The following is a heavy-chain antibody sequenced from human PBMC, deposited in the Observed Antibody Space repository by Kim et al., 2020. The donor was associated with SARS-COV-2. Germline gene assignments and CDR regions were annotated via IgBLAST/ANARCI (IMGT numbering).Heavy chain of an antibody. V-gene: IGHV3-33*06. D-gene: IGHD5-18*01. CDR2: IWYDGSNK. J-gene: IGHJ6*02. CDR1: GFTFSSYG. CDR3: AKGLGQLTYYYYGMDV. Sequence: GGSLRLSCAASGFTFSSYGMHWVRQAPGKGLEWVAVIWYDGSNKYYADSVKGRFTISRDNSKNTLYLQMNSLRAEDTAVYYCAKGLGQLTYYYYGMDVWGQGTTVTVSS.